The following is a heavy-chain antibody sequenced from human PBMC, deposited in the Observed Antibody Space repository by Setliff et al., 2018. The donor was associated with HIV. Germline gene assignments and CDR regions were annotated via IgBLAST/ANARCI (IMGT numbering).Heavy chain of an antibody. CDR3: VRGVQYGSSSYYAG. V-gene: IGHV1-69*02. D-gene: IGHD3-22*01. CDR1: RSTFNSHT. Sequence: GASVKVSCKASRSTFNSHTINWVRQAPGQGLDWMGRILPILGVANYAQRFQGKVTMTADKSTSTAYMELTSLRFDDTAMYYCVRGVQYGSSSYYAGWGQGTLVTVSS. J-gene: IGHJ4*02. CDR2: ILPILGVA.